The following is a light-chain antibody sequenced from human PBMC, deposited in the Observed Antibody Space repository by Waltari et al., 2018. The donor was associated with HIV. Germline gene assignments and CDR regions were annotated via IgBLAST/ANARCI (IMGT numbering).Light chain of an antibody. CDR1: SSDVGASYY. CDR3: SSYTRTKNLVV. J-gene: IGLJ2*01. CDR2: EVS. V-gene: IGLV2-8*01. Sequence: QSALTQPPSTSGSPGPSVTISCTGTSSDVGASYYVSWYQHHPGKAPKLIIYEVSKRPSGVPYRFSGSKSGNVASLTVSGLEAEDEADYYCSSYTRTKNLVVFAGGTKLTVL.